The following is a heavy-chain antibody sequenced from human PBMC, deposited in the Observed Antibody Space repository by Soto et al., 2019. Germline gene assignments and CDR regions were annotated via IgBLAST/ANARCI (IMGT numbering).Heavy chain of an antibody. Sequence: GGSLRLSCAASGFTFSSYAMHWVRQAPGKGLEWVAVISYDGSNKYYADSVKGRFTISRDNSKDMLYLQMNSLRAEDTAVFYCAKQPASIAALVYFYGMDVWGQGTTVTVSS. V-gene: IGHV3-30-3*01. D-gene: IGHD6-6*01. CDR1: GFTFSSYA. CDR2: ISYDGSNK. J-gene: IGHJ6*02. CDR3: AKQPASIAALVYFYGMDV.